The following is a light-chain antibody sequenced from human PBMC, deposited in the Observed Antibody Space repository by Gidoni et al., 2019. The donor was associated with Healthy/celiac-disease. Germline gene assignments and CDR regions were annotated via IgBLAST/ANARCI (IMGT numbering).Light chain of an antibody. J-gene: IGKJ1*01. CDR2: KAS. CDR3: QQYNSYWT. CDR1: KSISSW. Sequence: DIQMTQSLSTLSASVGDRVTITCRASKSISSWLAWYQQKPGKAPKLLIYKASSLESGVPSRFSGSGSGTEFTLTISSLQTDDFATYYCQQYNSYWTFGQGTKVEIK. V-gene: IGKV1-5*03.